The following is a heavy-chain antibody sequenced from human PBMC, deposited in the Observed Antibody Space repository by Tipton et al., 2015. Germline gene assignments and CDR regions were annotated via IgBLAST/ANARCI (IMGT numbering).Heavy chain of an antibody. J-gene: IGHJ3*01. V-gene: IGHV1-18*01. CDR2: ISPYNGDT. Sequence: VQLVQSGAEVKKPGASVRVSCKASGYTFTNHAFSWVRQAPGQGLEWMGWISPYNGDTRYAQKFQGRFTMTTDTSTSTAYMELRSLRSDDTAVYYCAIFDCSSISCYLYRAFDVWGQGTMVTVSS. D-gene: IGHD2-2*01. CDR1: GYTFTNHA. CDR3: AIFDCSSISCYLYRAFDV.